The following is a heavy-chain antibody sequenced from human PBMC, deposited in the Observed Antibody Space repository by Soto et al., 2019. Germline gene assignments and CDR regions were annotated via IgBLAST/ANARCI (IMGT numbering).Heavy chain of an antibody. V-gene: IGHV3-74*01. D-gene: IGHD3-10*01. CDR3: ARDKSITMVPDY. Sequence: EVQLVESGGGLVQPGGSLRLSCAASGFTFSSYWMHWVRQAPGKGPVWVSHINIDGTGTTYADSVKGRFTVSRDNAKNTLYLQMNSLRAEDTAVYYCARDKSITMVPDYWGQRTLVTVSS. CDR2: INIDGTGT. CDR1: GFTFSSYW. J-gene: IGHJ4*02.